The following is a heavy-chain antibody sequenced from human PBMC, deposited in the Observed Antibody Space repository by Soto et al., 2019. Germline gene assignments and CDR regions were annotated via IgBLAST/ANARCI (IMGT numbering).Heavy chain of an antibody. D-gene: IGHD6-19*01. CDR1: GFTFSNYG. J-gene: IGHJ6*02. V-gene: IGHV3-33*01. CDR2: IWYDGGNK. CDR3: ARDAIPGRAVAIYGLDV. Sequence: QVQLVESGGGVVQPGRSLRLSCAASGFTFSNYGMHWVRQAPGKGLEWVAVIWYDGGNKYYADSVKGRFTISRDNSKNTVYLQMNSLRAEDTAVYYCARDAIPGRAVAIYGLDVWGQGTTVTVCS.